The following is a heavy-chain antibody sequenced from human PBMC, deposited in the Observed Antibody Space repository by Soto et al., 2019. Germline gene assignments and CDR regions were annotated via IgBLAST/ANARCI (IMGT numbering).Heavy chain of an antibody. CDR3: AKNEESNYYYYYGMDV. Sequence: EVQLLESGGGLVQPGGSLRLSCAASGFTFSSYAMSWVRQAPGKGLEWVSAISGSGGSTYYADSVKGRFTISRDNSKNTLDLQMNSLRADDTAVYYCAKNEESNYYYYYGMDVWGQGTTVTVSS. CDR1: GFTFSSYA. J-gene: IGHJ6*02. V-gene: IGHV3-23*01. CDR2: ISGSGGST. D-gene: IGHD1-1*01.